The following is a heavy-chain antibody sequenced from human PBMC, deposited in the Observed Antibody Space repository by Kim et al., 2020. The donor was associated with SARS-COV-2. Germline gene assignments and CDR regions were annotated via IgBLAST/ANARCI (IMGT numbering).Heavy chain of an antibody. V-gene: IGHV4-31*02. CDR3: ARGIAAAGTDY. D-gene: IGHD6-13*01. J-gene: IGHJ4*02. Sequence: YYTPSLKTRVTISVDTSKNPFSLKLSSVSAADTAVYYCARGIAAAGTDYWGEGTLVTVSS.